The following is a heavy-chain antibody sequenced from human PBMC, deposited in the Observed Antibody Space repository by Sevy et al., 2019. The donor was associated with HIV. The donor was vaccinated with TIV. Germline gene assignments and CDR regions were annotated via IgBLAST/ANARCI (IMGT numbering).Heavy chain of an antibody. CDR2: INTSGST. D-gene: IGHD7-27*01. V-gene: IGHV4-4*07. J-gene: IGHJ4*02. CDR3: ARSNWVTATSGFSKSYYFDY. CDR1: GDSFSSYF. Sequence: SETLSLTCTVSGDSFSSYFWAWIRQPAGKGLEWIGRINTSGSTNYSPSLKSRGTMSVDTSKSQFSLKVTSLTAADTAIYFCARSNWVTATSGFSKSYYFDYWGQGSLVTVSS.